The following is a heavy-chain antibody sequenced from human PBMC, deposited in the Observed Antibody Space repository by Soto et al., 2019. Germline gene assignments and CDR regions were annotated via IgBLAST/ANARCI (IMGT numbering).Heavy chain of an antibody. CDR2: IDPKNGGT. Sequence: QVRLVQSGPEVKKPGASVKVSCKTSGYRFTDYQMHWVRQAPGQGLEWMGWIDPKNGGTTYAQKFQGRVTMTRATSISTAYMELSRLTSDDTALYFCARVETLYDTSGYSVDVFDFWGPGTMVTVSS. D-gene: IGHD3-22*01. CDR3: ARVETLYDTSGYSVDVFDF. J-gene: IGHJ3*01. CDR1: GYRFTDYQ. V-gene: IGHV1-2*02.